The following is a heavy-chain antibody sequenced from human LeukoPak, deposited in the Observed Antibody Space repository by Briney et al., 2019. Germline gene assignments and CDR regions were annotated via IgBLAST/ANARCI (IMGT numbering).Heavy chain of an antibody. CDR3: ARGVGEYDSSAFDY. CDR2: MNPNSGNT. V-gene: IGHV1-8*01. J-gene: IGHJ4*02. Sequence: ASVTVSCKASGYTFTSYDIHWVRQATGQGLEWMGWMNPNSGNTGYAQKFQGRVTMTRNTSISTAYMELSSLRSEDTAVYYCARGVGEYDSSAFDYWGQGTLVTVSS. CDR1: GYTFTSYD. D-gene: IGHD3-22*01.